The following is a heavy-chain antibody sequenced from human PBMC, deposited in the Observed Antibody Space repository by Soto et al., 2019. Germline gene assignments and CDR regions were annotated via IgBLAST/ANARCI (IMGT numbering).Heavy chain of an antibody. Sequence: QVQLVESGAGVVQPGRSLRLSCVGSGFIFSNNGMHWVRQTPGQGLEWVACMSSDLSDTFYAASVKGRFTISRDNSRTALFLLMSELRADNTAIYYCTSVCVADADHDHWCEDNLCSESS. V-gene: IGHV3-30*03. CDR3: TSVCVADADHDH. J-gene: IGHJ5*02. D-gene: IGHD2-21*01. CDR2: MSSDLSDT. CDR1: GFIFSNNG.